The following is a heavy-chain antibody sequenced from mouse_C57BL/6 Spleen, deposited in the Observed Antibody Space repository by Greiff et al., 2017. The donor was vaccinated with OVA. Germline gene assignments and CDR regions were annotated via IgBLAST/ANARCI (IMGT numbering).Heavy chain of an antibody. D-gene: IGHD1-1*01. CDR1: GFTFSDYG. J-gene: IGHJ1*03. Sequence: EVHLVESGGGLVKPGGSLKLSCAASGFTFSDYGMHWVRQAPEKGLEWVAYISSGSSTIYYADTVKGRFTISRDNAKNTLFLQMTSLRSEDTAMYYCARDSVVATDWYFDVWGTGTTVTVSS. V-gene: IGHV5-17*01. CDR3: ARDSVVATDWYFDV. CDR2: ISSGSSTI.